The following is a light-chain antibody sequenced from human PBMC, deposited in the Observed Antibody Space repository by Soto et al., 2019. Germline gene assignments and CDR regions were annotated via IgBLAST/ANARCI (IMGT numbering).Light chain of an antibody. V-gene: IGKV3-15*01. Sequence: EISQSLATVSVYPGEGATLSCRASQSVSSKLAWYQQKPGQAPRLLICGASTRATGIPARFSGSGSGTEFTLIISSLQSEDSAVYYCQQYNSWLWTFGQGTKVDI. CDR1: QSVSSK. J-gene: IGKJ1*01. CDR2: GAS. CDR3: QQYNSWLWT.